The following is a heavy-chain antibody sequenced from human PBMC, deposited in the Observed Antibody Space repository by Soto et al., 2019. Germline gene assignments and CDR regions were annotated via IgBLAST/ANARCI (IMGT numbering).Heavy chain of an antibody. V-gene: IGHV3-15*07. J-gene: IGHJ4*02. CDR1: GFTFSNAW. Sequence: GGSLRLSCAASGFTFSNAWMNWVRQAPGKGLEWVGRIKSKTGGGTTDYAAPVKGRFTISRDDSKNTLYLQMNSLKTEDTAVYYCTTGPGYWGQGTLVTVSS. CDR2: IKSKTGGGTT. CDR3: TTGPGY.